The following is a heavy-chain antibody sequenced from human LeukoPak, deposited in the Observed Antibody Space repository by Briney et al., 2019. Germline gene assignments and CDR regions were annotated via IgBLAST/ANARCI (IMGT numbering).Heavy chain of an antibody. J-gene: IGHJ5*02. Sequence: ASVKVSCKASGYTFTSYDINWVRRATGQGLEWMGWMNPNSGNTGYAQKFQGRVTMTRNTSISTAYMELSSLRSEDTAVYYCTRVNLRGSQYNWFDPWGQGTLVTVSS. CDR2: MNPNSGNT. CDR3: TRVNLRGSQYNWFDP. D-gene: IGHD1-26*01. V-gene: IGHV1-8*01. CDR1: GYTFTSYD.